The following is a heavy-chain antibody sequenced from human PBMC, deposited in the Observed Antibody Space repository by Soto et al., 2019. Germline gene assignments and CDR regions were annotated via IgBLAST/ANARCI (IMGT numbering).Heavy chain of an antibody. D-gene: IGHD3-22*01. CDR1: GGSITGGSISSTTYY. CDR3: ARGVNYYDSSGSSWFDP. CDR2: FFIGGNT. Sequence: ETLSLTCTVSGGSITGGSISSTTYYWGWMRQPPGKGLEWIASFFIGGNTYYNPSLKSRVTISVDRSKNQFSLKLNSVTAADTAVYYCARGVNYYDSSGSSWFDPWGQGALVTVSS. J-gene: IGHJ5*02. V-gene: IGHV4-39*07.